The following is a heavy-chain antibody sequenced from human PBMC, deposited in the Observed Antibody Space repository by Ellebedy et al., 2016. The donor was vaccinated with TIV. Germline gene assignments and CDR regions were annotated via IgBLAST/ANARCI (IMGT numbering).Heavy chain of an antibody. D-gene: IGHD1-26*01. Sequence: GESLKISXAASGLTFSNHWMSWVRQVPGKGLEWVANIKQDGSEKYCVDSVKGRFTISRDNAKNSLYLQMNSLRAEDTAVYYCARDKVVGATYFDYWGQGTLVTVSS. CDR2: IKQDGSEK. V-gene: IGHV3-7*01. J-gene: IGHJ4*02. CDR1: GLTFSNHW. CDR3: ARDKVVGATYFDY.